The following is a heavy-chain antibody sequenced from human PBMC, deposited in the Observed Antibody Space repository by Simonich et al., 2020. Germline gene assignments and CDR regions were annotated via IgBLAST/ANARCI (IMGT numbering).Heavy chain of an antibody. Sequence: VQLVQSGAEVKKSGASVKVSCKASVYTFTSYGISGVGQATGQGLEVMGWLSAYHGNTNYAQKLQGIVTMTTDTSPITAYMELRSLRSDDTAVYYCARSTTGTTAFDIWGQGTMVTVSS. D-gene: IGHD1-1*01. CDR1: VYTFTSYG. CDR2: LSAYHGNT. CDR3: ARSTTGTTAFDI. V-gene: IGHV1-18*01. J-gene: IGHJ3*02.